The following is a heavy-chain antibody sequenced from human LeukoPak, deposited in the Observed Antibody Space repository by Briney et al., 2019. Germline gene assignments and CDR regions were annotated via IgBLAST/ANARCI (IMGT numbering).Heavy chain of an antibody. CDR1: GYTFTSYG. J-gene: IGHJ4*02. D-gene: IGHD3-9*01. V-gene: IGHV1-18*01. Sequence: ASVKVSCKASGYTFTSYGISWVRQAPGQGLEWMGWISAYNGNTNYAQKLQGRVTMTTDTSTSTAYMELRSLRSDDTAVYYCARAHYDILTGYSYYFDYWGQGTLVTVSS. CDR2: ISAYNGNT. CDR3: ARAHYDILTGYSYYFDY.